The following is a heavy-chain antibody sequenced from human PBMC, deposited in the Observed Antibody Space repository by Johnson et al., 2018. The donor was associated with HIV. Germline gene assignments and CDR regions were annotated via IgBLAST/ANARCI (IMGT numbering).Heavy chain of an antibody. Sequence: VQLVESGGGLVKPGGSLRLSCAASGFTVSSNYMSWIRQAPGKGLEWVSYISGSGNSIYYADSVKGRFTISRDNAKNSLFRQMNSLRAGDTAVYYCAREDCSSTRCSDWDSAFDIWGQGTMVTVSS. V-gene: IGHV3-11*04. J-gene: IGHJ3*02. CDR1: GFTVSSNY. D-gene: IGHD2-2*01. CDR2: ISGSGNSI. CDR3: AREDCSSTRCSDWDSAFDI.